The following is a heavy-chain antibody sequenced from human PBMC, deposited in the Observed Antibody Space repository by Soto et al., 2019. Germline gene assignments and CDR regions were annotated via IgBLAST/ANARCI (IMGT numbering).Heavy chain of an antibody. D-gene: IGHD2-15*01. J-gene: IGHJ3*02. V-gene: IGHV1-69*08. CDR2: IIPILDLP. CDR1: GDTFSSHT. CDR3: AREIGCSDAHHVVNAFDM. Sequence: QVQLAQSGAEVKKPGSSVKVSCKTSGDTFSSHTINWVRQAPGQGLAWMGRIIPILDLPNFAQKFQDRVTTTADKSTSAVYMELSSLTSADTAVYYCAREIGCSDAHHVVNAFDMWGQGTMVTVSS.